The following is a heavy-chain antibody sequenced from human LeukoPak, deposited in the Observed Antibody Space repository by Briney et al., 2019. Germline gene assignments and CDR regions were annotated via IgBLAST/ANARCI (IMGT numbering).Heavy chain of an antibody. Sequence: ASVKVSCKASGYTFTSYDINWVRQATGQGLEWMGRMSPNSGYSVYAQKFQGRVTMTTNTSIITAYMEVSSLRSEDTAVYYCARGGGTIFGVGEPNYMDVWGKGTTVTVSS. CDR1: GYTFTSYD. D-gene: IGHD3-3*01. CDR2: MSPNSGYS. CDR3: ARGGGTIFGVGEPNYMDV. V-gene: IGHV1-8*01. J-gene: IGHJ6*03.